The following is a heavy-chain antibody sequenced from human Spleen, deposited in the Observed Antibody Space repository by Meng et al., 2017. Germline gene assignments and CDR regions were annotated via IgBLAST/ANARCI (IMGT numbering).Heavy chain of an antibody. CDR2: INHSGST. J-gene: IGHJ4*02. CDR1: GGSISSYY. CDR3: ARGPTTMAHDFDY. D-gene: IGHD4-11*01. Sequence: QVQLQESGHRLLKPSEPLSLTCSVAGGSISSYYWSWTRQPPGKGREWIGEINHSGSTNYNPSLESRATISVDTSQNNLSLKLSSVTAADSAVYYCARGPTTMAHDFDYWGQGTLVTVSS. V-gene: IGHV4-59*12.